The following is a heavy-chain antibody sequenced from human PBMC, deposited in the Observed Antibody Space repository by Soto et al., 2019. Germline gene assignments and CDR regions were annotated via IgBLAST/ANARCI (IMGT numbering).Heavy chain of an antibody. V-gene: IGHV1-3*05. J-gene: IGHJ4*02. CDR1: GYTFITYL. Sequence: QVQIVQSGAEERKPGASVKVSCRTSGYTFITYLIHWVRQAPGQTHEWMGWVNAGTGATKYSQKFQGRGTFSRDTSASTAYMELSRLTSVDTAVYYCARGSGPAVADRGQGTLVTVSS. CDR2: VNAGTGAT. CDR3: ARGSGPAVAD. D-gene: IGHD5-12*01.